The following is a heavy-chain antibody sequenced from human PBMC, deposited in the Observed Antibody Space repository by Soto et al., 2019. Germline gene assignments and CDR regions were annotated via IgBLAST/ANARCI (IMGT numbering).Heavy chain of an antibody. CDR2: IKQDASEE. J-gene: IGHJ6*03. D-gene: IGHD6-13*01. Sequence: EVQLVESAGGLVQPGGSLRLSCAASRFTFRNYWITWVRQAPGQGMEWVADIKQDASEEYYVDSVKGRFTISRDNAKNSLYLQMNSLRAEDTAVYNCARDSSSWQRPPEDYYYRDVWGKGTTVTVSS. V-gene: IGHV3-7*01. CDR3: ARDSSSWQRPPEDYYYRDV. CDR1: RFTFRNYW.